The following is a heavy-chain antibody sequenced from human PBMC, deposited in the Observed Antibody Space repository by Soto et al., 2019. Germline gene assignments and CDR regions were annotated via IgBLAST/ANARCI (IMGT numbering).Heavy chain of an antibody. CDR2: FDPEDGET. CDR3: ATVLRQDGYNRPGAFDI. CDR1: GYTLTELS. J-gene: IGHJ3*02. D-gene: IGHD5-12*01. Sequence: ASVKVSCKVSGYTLTELSMHWVRQAPGKGLEWMGGFDPEDGETIYAQKYQGRVTMTEDTSTDTAYMELSSLRSEDTAVYYCATVLRQDGYNRPGAFDIWGQGTMVTVSS. V-gene: IGHV1-24*01.